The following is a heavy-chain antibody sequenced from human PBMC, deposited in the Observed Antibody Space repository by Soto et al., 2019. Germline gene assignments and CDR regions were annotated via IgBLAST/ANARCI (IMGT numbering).Heavy chain of an antibody. J-gene: IGHJ4*02. CDR2: ISYEGSNK. CDR1: GFTSSSYA. CDR3: ASEWKHDGLDY. V-gene: IGHV3-30-3*01. Sequence: GGSLRLSCAASGFTSSSYAMHWVRQARGKGLEWVAVISYEGSNKYYADSVKGRFINSRDNSKSTLYLQMNSLRTEDTAVYYCASEWKHDGLDYWGQGTLVTVSS. D-gene: IGHD5-18*01.